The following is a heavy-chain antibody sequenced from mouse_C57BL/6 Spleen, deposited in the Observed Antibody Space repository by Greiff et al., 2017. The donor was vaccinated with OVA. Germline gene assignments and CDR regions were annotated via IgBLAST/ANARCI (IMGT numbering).Heavy chain of an antibody. CDR3: ARRETSWFAY. CDR1: GYTFTDYN. CDR2: INPNNGGT. Sequence: SGPELVKPGASVKIPCKASGYTFTDYNMDWVKQSHGKSLEWIGDINPNNGGTIYNQKFKGKATLTVDKSSSTAYMELRSLTSEDTAVYYCARRETSWFAYWGQGTLVTVSA. V-gene: IGHV1-18*01. J-gene: IGHJ3*01.